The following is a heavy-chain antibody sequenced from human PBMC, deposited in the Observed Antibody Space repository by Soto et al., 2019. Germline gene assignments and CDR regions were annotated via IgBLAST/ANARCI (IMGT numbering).Heavy chain of an antibody. J-gene: IGHJ3*02. Sequence: QVQLVQSGAEEKKPGASVKVSCKASGYTFTSYAMHWVRQAPGQRLEWMGWINAGNGNTKYSQKFQGRVTITRDTSANTAYMELSSLRSEDTAVYYCARGGIFDSSGYYYFSAFDIWGQGTMVTVSS. D-gene: IGHD3-22*01. V-gene: IGHV1-3*05. CDR1: GYTFTSYA. CDR3: ARGGIFDSSGYYYFSAFDI. CDR2: INAGNGNT.